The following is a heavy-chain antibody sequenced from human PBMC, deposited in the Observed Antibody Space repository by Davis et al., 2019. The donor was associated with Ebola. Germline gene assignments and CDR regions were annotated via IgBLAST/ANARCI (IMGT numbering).Heavy chain of an antibody. Sequence: MPGGSLRLSCIVSGGSISSYHWSWIRQPPGKGLEWIGYIYYSGSTNYNPSLKSRVTISVDTSKNQFSLKLSSVTAADTAVYYCARAERQQLVPFLSRTGWFDPWGQGTLVTVSS. CDR2: IYYSGST. V-gene: IGHV4-59*01. CDR1: GGSISSYH. J-gene: IGHJ5*02. CDR3: ARAERQQLVPFLSRTGWFDP. D-gene: IGHD6-13*01.